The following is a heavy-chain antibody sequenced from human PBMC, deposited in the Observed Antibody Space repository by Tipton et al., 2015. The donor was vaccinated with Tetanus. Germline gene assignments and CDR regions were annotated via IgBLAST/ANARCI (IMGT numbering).Heavy chain of an antibody. CDR2: MYYSGTT. CDR3: ARATSTGPAYNWFDP. Sequence: TLSLTCAVSGGSISSGGYSWTWIRQPPGKGLQWIGYMYYSGTTHYNPSLKGRVTISIDRSKNQLSLKLTPVTAADTAVYYCARATSTGPAYNWFDPWGQGTLVTVSS. V-gene: IGHV4-30-2*01. J-gene: IGHJ5*02. CDR1: GGSISSGGYS. D-gene: IGHD2-8*02.